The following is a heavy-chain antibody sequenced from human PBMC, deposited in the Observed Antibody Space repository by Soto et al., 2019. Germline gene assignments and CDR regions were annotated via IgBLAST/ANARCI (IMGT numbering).Heavy chain of an antibody. CDR2: ISSSSSYI. D-gene: IGHD6-19*01. Sequence: GGSLRLSCAASGFSFSSYSMNWVRQAPGKGLEWVSSISSSSSYIYYADSVKGRFTIPRDNAKNSLYLQMNSLRAEDTAVYYCARGYSSGLRTDAFDIWGQGTMVTVSS. J-gene: IGHJ3*02. CDR1: GFSFSSYS. CDR3: ARGYSSGLRTDAFDI. V-gene: IGHV3-21*01.